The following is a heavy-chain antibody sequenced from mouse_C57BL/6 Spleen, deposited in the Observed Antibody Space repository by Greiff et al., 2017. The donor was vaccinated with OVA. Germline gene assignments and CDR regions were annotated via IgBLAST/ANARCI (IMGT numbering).Heavy chain of an antibody. J-gene: IGHJ4*01. Sequence: VMLVESGPGLVAPSQSLSITCTVSGFSLTSYGVHWVRQPPGKGLEWLVVIWSDGSTTYNSALKSRLSISKDNSKSQVFLKMNSLQTDDTAMYYCARHETGRAYAMDYWGQGTSVTVSS. D-gene: IGHD4-1*01. CDR3: ARHETGRAYAMDY. V-gene: IGHV2-6-1*01. CDR1: GFSLTSYG. CDR2: IWSDGST.